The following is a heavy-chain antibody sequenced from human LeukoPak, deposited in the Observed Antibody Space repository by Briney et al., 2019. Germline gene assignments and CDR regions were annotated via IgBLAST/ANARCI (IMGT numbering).Heavy chain of an antibody. D-gene: IGHD3-22*01. Sequence: ASVKVSCKASGYTFTSYYIHWVRQAPGQGLEWMGWINPNSGGTNYAQKLQGRVTVTWDTSISTAYMDLSSLTSDDTAVYYCGRGRLPTIGVVNPSYYFDYWGQGTLVTVSS. CDR3: GRGRLPTIGVVNPSYYFDY. J-gene: IGHJ4*02. V-gene: IGHV1-2*02. CDR1: GYTFTSYY. CDR2: INPNSGGT.